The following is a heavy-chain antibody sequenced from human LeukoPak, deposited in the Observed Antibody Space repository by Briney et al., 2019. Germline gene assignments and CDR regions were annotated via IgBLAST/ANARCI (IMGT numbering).Heavy chain of an antibody. Sequence: GGSLRLSCAASGFTFTYSSMNWVRQAPGKGLEWVSYISSGGSTIFYADSVKGRFTIFRDDAKNSLYLQMSSLRDEDTAVYYRARDGGGYSYGNYYYDHWGQGTLVTVSS. D-gene: IGHD5-18*01. J-gene: IGHJ4*02. CDR2: ISSGGSTI. V-gene: IGHV3-48*02. CDR1: GFTFTYSS. CDR3: ARDGGGYSYGNYYYDH.